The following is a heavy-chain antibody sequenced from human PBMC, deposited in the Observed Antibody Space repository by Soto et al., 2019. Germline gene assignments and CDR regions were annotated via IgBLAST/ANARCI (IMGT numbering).Heavy chain of an antibody. CDR1: GYTFTSYG. Sequence: QVQLVQSGAEVKKPGASVKVSCKASGYTFTSYGISWVRQAPGQGLEWMGWISAYNGNTNYAQKLQGRVTMTTDTSTSTAYMELRSLRSDDTAVYYCAIANWSYPRSTDPNFDYWGQGTLVTVSS. CDR2: ISAYNGNT. D-gene: IGHD1-7*01. J-gene: IGHJ4*02. CDR3: AIANWSYPRSTDPNFDY. V-gene: IGHV1-18*01.